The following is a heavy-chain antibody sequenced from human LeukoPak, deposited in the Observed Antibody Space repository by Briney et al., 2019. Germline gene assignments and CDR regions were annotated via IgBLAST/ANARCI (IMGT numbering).Heavy chain of an antibody. Sequence: GGSLRLSCAASGFTISNHWMHWVRQAPGKGLVWVSRINSDGRRTSYADSVKGRFTISRDNSKNTLYLQMSSLRAEDTAVYYCAKSGRTGITAADLDYWGQGTLVTVSS. CDR1: GFTISNHW. CDR2: INSDGRRT. J-gene: IGHJ4*02. CDR3: AKSGRTGITAADLDY. D-gene: IGHD6-13*01. V-gene: IGHV3-74*01.